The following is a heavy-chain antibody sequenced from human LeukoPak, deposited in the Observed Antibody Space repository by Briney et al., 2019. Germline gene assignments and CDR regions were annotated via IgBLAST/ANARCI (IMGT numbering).Heavy chain of an antibody. Sequence: PGGSLRLSCAASGFTFSNYDMHWVRQAPGKGLEWVSFIRYDGSNKYYAESVKGRFTVSRDNSNNTLYLQMNSLRAEDTAVYYCARDAYGNIRYLDYWGQGTLVTVSS. CDR2: IRYDGSNK. CDR3: ARDAYGNIRYLDY. V-gene: IGHV3-30*02. D-gene: IGHD3-10*01. J-gene: IGHJ4*02. CDR1: GFTFSNYD.